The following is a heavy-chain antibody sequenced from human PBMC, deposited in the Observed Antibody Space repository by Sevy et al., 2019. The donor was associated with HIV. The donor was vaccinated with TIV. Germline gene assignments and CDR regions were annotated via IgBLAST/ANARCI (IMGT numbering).Heavy chain of an antibody. D-gene: IGHD3-22*01. CDR1: GYTLTKLS. Sequence: ASVKVSCKVSGYTLTKLSMHWVRQTPGKGLEWMTTFDPEDGDPEDGTTIYAQKFLGRVTMTEDTSTDTAYMDLSSLRSEDTAVYYCATKKDYYDSGGYPFDAWGQGTLVTVSS. J-gene: IGHJ4*02. V-gene: IGHV1-24*01. CDR2: FDPEDGDPEDGTT. CDR3: ATKKDYYDSGGYPFDA.